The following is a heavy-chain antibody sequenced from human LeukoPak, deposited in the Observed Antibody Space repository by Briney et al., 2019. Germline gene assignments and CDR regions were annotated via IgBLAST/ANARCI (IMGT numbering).Heavy chain of an antibody. J-gene: IGHJ5*02. CDR2: ISGSGGST. V-gene: IGHV3-23*01. CDR3: AKEGLRYFDWLLMDWFDP. D-gene: IGHD3-9*01. Sequence: PGGSLRLSCAASGFTFSSYAMSWVRQAPGKGLEWVSVISGSGGSTYYADSVKGRFTISRDNSKNTLYLQMNSLRAEDTAVYYCAKEGLRYFDWLLMDWFDPWGQGTLVIVSS. CDR1: GFTFSSYA.